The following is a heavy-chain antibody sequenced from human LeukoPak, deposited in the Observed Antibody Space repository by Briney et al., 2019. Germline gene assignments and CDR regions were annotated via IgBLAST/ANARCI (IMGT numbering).Heavy chain of an antibody. V-gene: IGHV4-59*01. D-gene: IGHD6-13*01. CDR1: GGSITNFY. CDR3: AREASSSWFDY. J-gene: IGHJ4*02. Sequence: SETLSLTCTVSGGSITNFYGGWIRQSPGKGLELIGYIYYSGTTNYSPSLKSRVSISVDTSKKQFSLKLSSVTAADTAVYYCAREASSSWFDYWGQGTLVTVSS. CDR2: IYYSGTT.